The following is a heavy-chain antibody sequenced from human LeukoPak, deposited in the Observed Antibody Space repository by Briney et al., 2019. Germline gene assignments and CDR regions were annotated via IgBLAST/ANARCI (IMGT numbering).Heavy chain of an antibody. CDR1: GFTFRDYW. CDR3: GRIAINANNGMDV. D-gene: IGHD1/OR15-1a*01. Sequence: GGSLRLSCVASGFTFRDYWMTWVRQAPGKGLEYVANIKYDGSDKYYVDSVKGRFTISRDNAKNSVYLQMNSLRTEDTAVYYCGRIAINANNGMDVWGQGTTVTVSS. J-gene: IGHJ6*02. CDR2: IKYDGSDK. V-gene: IGHV3-7*03.